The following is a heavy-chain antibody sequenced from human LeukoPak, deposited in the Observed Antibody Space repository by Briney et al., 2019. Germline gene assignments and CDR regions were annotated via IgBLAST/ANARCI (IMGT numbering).Heavy chain of an antibody. CDR3: ARSPTYYSDSSGYYGNFDR. J-gene: IGHJ4*02. CDR1: GFTFSHYG. CDR2: IFYSGST. V-gene: IGHV4-38-2*01. Sequence: GSLRLSCAASGFTFSHYGMHWVRQAPGKGLQWLGSIFYSGSTYYNPSPKSRVTISVDTSRNQFSLKLSYVTAADTAVYYCARSPTYYSDSSGYYGNFDRWGQGTLVTVSS. D-gene: IGHD3-22*01.